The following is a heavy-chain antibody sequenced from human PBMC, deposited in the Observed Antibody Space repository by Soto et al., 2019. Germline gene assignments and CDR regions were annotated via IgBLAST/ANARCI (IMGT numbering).Heavy chain of an antibody. J-gene: IGHJ4*02. CDR1: GFTFSSYA. CDR2: ISYDGSNK. CDR3: ARDRRIQLWPCFDY. Sequence: TGGSLRLSCAASGFTFSSYAMHWVRQAPGKGLEWVAVISYDGSNKYYADSVKGRFTISRDNSKNTLYLQMNSLRAEDTAVYYCARDRRIQLWPCFDYWGQGTLVTVSS. D-gene: IGHD5-18*01. V-gene: IGHV3-30-3*01.